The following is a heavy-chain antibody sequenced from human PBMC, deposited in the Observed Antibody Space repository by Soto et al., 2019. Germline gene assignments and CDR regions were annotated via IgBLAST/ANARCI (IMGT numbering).Heavy chain of an antibody. CDR2: ISTYNGNT. J-gene: IGHJ5*02. CDR3: ARGIKYGDYSRWSDP. D-gene: IGHD4-17*01. V-gene: IGHV1-18*01. CDR1: GYTFTSYG. Sequence: SVKVSCKASGYTFTSYGISWVRQAPGQGLEWMGWISTYNGNTKYAQKLQGRVTMTTDTSMSTAYMELRSLRSDDTAVFYCARGIKYGDYSRWSDPCGQGILVTVSS.